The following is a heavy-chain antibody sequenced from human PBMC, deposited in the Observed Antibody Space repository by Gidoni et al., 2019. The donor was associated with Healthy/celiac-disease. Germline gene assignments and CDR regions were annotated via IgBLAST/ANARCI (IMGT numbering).Heavy chain of an antibody. CDR3: ARVVAVAGTFGFDY. CDR2: INHSGNT. D-gene: IGHD6-19*01. Sequence: QVQLQQWCAGLLKPSETLSLTCAVYGGSFSGYYWSWIRQPPGKGLEWIGEINHSGNTNYKPSLKSRVTISVDTSKNQFSLKLSSVTAADTAVYYCARVVAVAGTFGFDYWGQGTLVTVSS. J-gene: IGHJ4*02. V-gene: IGHV4-34*01. CDR1: GGSFSGYY.